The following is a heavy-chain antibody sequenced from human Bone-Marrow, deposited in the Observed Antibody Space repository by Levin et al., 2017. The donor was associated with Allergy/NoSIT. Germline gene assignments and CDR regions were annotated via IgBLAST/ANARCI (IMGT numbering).Heavy chain of an antibody. J-gene: IGHJ4*02. CDR2: INHSGST. CDR3: ARELVYCSGGSCYGGCFDY. V-gene: IGHV4-34*01. CDR1: GGSFSGYY. D-gene: IGHD2-15*01. Sequence: PSETLSLTCAVYGGSFSGYYWSWIRQPPGKGLEWIGEINHSGSTIYNPSLKSRVTISVDTSKNQFSLKLNSVTAADTAVYYCARELVYCSGGSCYGGCFDYWGQGTLVTVSS.